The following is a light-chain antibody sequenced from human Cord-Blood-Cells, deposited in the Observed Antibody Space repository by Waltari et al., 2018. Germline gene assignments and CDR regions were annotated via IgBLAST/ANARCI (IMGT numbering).Light chain of an antibody. CDR3: CSYAGSYYV. V-gene: IGLV2-23*02. J-gene: IGLJ1*01. CDR1: SSDVGSYNL. Sequence: QSALTQPASVSGSPGQSITIPCTGTSSDVGSYNLVSWYQQHPGKAPKLMIYEVSKRPSGVSNRFSGSKSGNTASLTISGLQAEDEADYYCCSYAGSYYVFGTGTKVTVL. CDR2: EVS.